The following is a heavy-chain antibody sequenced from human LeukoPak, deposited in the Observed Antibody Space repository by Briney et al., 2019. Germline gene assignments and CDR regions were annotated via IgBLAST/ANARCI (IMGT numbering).Heavy chain of an antibody. V-gene: IGHV1-8*03. CDR3: ARRAVDNSYYYYMDV. J-gene: IGHJ6*03. D-gene: IGHD6-19*01. CDR2: MNPKSGNT. Sequence: ASVKVSCKASGYTFTSYDINWVRQVPGQGLEWMGWMNPKSGNTGYAQKFQGRVTITRNTSISTAYMEVSSLRYEDTAVYYCARRAVDNSYYYYMDVWGKGTTVTVSS. CDR1: GYTFTSYD.